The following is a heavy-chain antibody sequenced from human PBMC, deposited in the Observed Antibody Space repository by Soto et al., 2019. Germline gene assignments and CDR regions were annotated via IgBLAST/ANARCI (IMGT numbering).Heavy chain of an antibody. J-gene: IGHJ4*02. CDR1: GYTFSNYG. CDR3: AREGQLGY. Sequence: QVQLVQSGAEVKKPGASVKVSCQVSGYTFSNYGFSWVRQAPGQGLEWMGWISGYNGNTNYAERLQGRVTMTTDTSTSTAYMELKSLRYDDTAVYYCAREGQLGYWGQGTPVTVSS. CDR2: ISGYNGNT. D-gene: IGHD6-6*01. V-gene: IGHV1-18*01.